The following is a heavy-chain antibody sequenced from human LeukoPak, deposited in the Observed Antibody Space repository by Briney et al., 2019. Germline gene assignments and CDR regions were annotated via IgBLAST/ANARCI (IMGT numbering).Heavy chain of an antibody. CDR3: ARDSSGYPNWFDP. J-gene: IGHJ5*02. Sequence: SETLSLTCTVPGGSISSYYWSWIRQPAGKGLEWIGRIYTTGSTNYNPSLKSRVTMSVDTSKNQFSLKLNSVTAADTAVYYCARDSSGYPNWFDPWGQGTLVTVSS. CDR1: GGSISSYY. D-gene: IGHD3-22*01. CDR2: IYTTGST. V-gene: IGHV4-4*07.